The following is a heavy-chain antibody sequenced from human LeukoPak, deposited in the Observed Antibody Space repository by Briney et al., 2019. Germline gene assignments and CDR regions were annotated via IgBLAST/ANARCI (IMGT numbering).Heavy chain of an antibody. CDR2: SYYNGNT. Sequence: PSETLSLTCTVSGGSISSSSYYWGWIRQPPGKGLEWIGFSYYNGNTNYNPSLKSRVTISVDMSKNQFSLSLRSVTAADTAVYYCASRTVGIPHPDYWGQGTLVTVSS. J-gene: IGHJ4*02. V-gene: IGHV4-61*05. CDR1: GGSISSSSYY. D-gene: IGHD4-23*01. CDR3: ASRTVGIPHPDY.